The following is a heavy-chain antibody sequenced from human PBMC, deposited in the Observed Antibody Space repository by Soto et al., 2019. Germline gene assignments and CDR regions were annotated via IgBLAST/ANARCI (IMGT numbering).Heavy chain of an antibody. J-gene: IGHJ4*02. CDR2: VSTNDDRT. Sequence: QVQLVQSGPEVKMPGASVKVSCKTSGYIFTAYGLAWLRQAPGQRPEWMGWVSTNDDRTNYAQKFQGRVTMTTDRSTTTTSMELRSLRPDDTAVYYCARELNTESSAYYSFSFWVQGTLVTVSS. CDR3: ARELNTESSAYYSFSF. V-gene: IGHV1-18*01. CDR1: GYIFTAYG. D-gene: IGHD3-22*01.